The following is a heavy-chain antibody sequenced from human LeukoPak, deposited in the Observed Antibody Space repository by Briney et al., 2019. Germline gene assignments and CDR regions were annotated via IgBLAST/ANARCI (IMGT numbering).Heavy chain of an antibody. V-gene: IGHV3-11*01. Sequence: PGGSLRLSCDASGFSISDYYMSWIRQSPGKGLEWISYIASGAGSTKYADSVKGRFTISRDKAKNSVALQLNSLRAEDTAVYYCTKERRGTYYALESWGQGTLVTVSS. J-gene: IGHJ4*02. CDR2: IASGAGST. CDR3: TKERRGTYYALES. D-gene: IGHD3-16*01. CDR1: GFSISDYY.